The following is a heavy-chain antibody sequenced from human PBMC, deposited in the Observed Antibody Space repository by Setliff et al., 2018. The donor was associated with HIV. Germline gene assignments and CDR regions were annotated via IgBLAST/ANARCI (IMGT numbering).Heavy chain of an antibody. CDR1: GGSISSHY. J-gene: IGHJ6*03. CDR3: ARVYYYDSSGYSEPYYMDV. V-gene: IGHV4-59*11. Sequence: PSETLSLTCTVSGGSISSHYWSWIRQPPGKGLEWIGYIYYSGSTNDNPSLKSRVIISLDTSKKQFSLNLSSVTAADTAVYYCARVYYYDSSGYSEPYYMDVWGKGTTVTVSS. CDR2: IYYSGST. D-gene: IGHD3-22*01.